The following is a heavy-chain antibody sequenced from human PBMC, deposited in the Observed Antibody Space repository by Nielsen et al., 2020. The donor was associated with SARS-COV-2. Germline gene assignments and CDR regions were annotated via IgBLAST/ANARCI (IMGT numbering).Heavy chain of an antibody. J-gene: IGHJ4*02. CDR2: ISSSGSTI. CDR3: ARDTRTAFDY. V-gene: IGHV3-48*04. D-gene: IGHD1-1*01. CDR1: GFTFSSYG. Sequence: GESLKISCAASGFTFSSYGMHWVRQAPGKGLEWVSYISSSGSTIYYADSVKGRFTISRDNAKNSLYLQMNSLRAEDTAVYYCARDTRTAFDYWGQGTLVTVSS.